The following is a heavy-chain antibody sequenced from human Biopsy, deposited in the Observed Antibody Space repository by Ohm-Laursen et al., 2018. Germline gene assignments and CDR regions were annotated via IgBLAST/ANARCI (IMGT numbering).Heavy chain of an antibody. CDR3: ATTGGGL. V-gene: IGHV3-66*01. J-gene: IGHJ3*01. Sequence: SLRLSCSASGFTVINNDISWVRQAPGKGLEWASFISSSGVQYHADSVKGRFTISRDNSKNTLYLQMNSLTAEDTASYYCATTGGGLWGQGTMVTVSS. D-gene: IGHD3-16*01. CDR1: GFTVINND. CDR2: ISSSGVQ.